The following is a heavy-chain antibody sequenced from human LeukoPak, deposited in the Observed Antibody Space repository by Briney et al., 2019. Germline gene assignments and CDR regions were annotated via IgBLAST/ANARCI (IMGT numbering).Heavy chain of an antibody. V-gene: IGHV3-74*01. D-gene: IGHD6-6*01. CDR3: VRDIITDRPGNYFDP. Sequence: GGSLRLSCAASGFTFSRYWMYWVRQAPGKGLMWVSRINSEGSSTNYADSVKGRFTISRDNAKNTVYLQMNSLRAEDTAVYYCVRDIITDRPGNYFDPWGQGTLVTVSS. J-gene: IGHJ5*02. CDR2: INSEGSST. CDR1: GFTFSRYW.